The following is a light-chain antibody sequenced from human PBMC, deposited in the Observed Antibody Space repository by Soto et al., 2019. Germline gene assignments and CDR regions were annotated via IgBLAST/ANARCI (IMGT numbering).Light chain of an antibody. CDR2: EVS. CDR3: TSYTTTSTGV. J-gene: IGLJ3*02. Sequence: QSALTQPASVSGSPGQSITISCTGTSSDVGGYNYVSWYQQHPGKAPKLMIYEVSNRPSGVSNRFSGSKSGNTAFLTISGLQAEDEAGYYCTSYTTTSTGVFGGGTKVTVL. CDR1: SSDVGGYNY. V-gene: IGLV2-14*01.